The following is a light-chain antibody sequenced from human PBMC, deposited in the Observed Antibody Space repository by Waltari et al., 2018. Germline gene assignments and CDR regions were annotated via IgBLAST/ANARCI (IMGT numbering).Light chain of an antibody. Sequence: EIVMTQSPATLSVFPGERATLSCRASQSVATYLAGYQQKPGQAPRLLIYGASTRPTGIPARFSGGGSGTEFTLTISSLQSEDFAVYYCQQYNNWPLLTFGGGTRVEIK. CDR1: QSVATY. CDR3: QQYNNWPLLT. CDR2: GAS. V-gene: IGKV3-15*01. J-gene: IGKJ4*01.